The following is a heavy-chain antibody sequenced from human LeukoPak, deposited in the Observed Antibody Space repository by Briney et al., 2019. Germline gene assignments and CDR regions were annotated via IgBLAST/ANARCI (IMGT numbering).Heavy chain of an antibody. Sequence: GGSLRLSCAASGFTFSRYAMSWVRQAPGEGLEWVSAISGSGGSTYYADSVKGRFTISRDNSKNTLYLQMSSLRAEDTAVYYCARLKMGAYFDLWGRGTLVTVSS. D-gene: IGHD3-16*01. CDR1: GFTFSRYA. V-gene: IGHV3-23*01. CDR3: ARLKMGAYFDL. CDR2: ISGSGGST. J-gene: IGHJ2*01.